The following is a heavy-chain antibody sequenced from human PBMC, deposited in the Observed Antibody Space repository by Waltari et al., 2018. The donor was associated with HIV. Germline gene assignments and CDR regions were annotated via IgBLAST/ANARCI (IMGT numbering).Heavy chain of an antibody. J-gene: IGHJ2*01. D-gene: IGHD1-26*01. CDR3: ARHALRVGAAYWNFDL. Sequence: QLQLQESGPGLVKPSETLSLTCPVSGGSVSSSSYFWGWIRQPPGKGLEWIGRIYYTGRAYYNPSLKSRVTISVDTSKNQFSLKVTSVTAADTAVYYCARHALRVGAAYWNFDLWGRGTLVTVSS. V-gene: IGHV4-39*01. CDR1: GGSVSSSSYF. CDR2: IYYTGRA.